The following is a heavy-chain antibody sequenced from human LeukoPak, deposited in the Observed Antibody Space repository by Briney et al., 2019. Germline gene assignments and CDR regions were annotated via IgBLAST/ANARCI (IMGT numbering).Heavy chain of an antibody. J-gene: IGHJ4*02. CDR3: ARSTSLAVAVRFDY. Sequence: GGSLRLSCAASGFTFSDYNMNWVRQAPGKGLEWVSYISTSSRTIYYADSVRDRFTISRDNAKNSLYVQMNSLRAEDTAVYYCARSTSLAVAVRFDYWGQGTLVTIAS. D-gene: IGHD6-19*01. CDR1: GFTFSDYN. CDR2: ISTSSRTI. V-gene: IGHV3-48*04.